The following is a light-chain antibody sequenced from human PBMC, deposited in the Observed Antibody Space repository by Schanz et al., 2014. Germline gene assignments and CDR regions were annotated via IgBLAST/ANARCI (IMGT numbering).Light chain of an antibody. CDR1: QSLMPINGYTY. CDR2: LVS. J-gene: IGKJ3*01. CDR3: MEALQTPGT. Sequence: DVVMTQSPLSLPVTPGEPASISCRSSQSLMPINGYTYLEWYLQKPGQSPQLLIYLVSNRASGVPDRFSGSGSGTDFTLKISRVEAEDVGVYYCMEALQTPGTFGPGTKVDIK. V-gene: IGKV2-28*01.